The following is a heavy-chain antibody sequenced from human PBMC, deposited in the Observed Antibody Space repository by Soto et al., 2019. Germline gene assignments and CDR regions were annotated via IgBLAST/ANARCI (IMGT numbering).Heavy chain of an antibody. D-gene: IGHD6-13*01. CDR2: IKQDGSEK. CDR1: GFTFSSYW. Sequence: GGSLRLSCAASGFTFSSYWMSWVRQAPGKGLEWVANIKQDGSEKYYVDSVKGRFTISRDNAKNSLYLQMNSLRAEDTAVYYCARGPPIAAAGKGGLYFQHWGQGTLVTVSS. V-gene: IGHV3-7*01. CDR3: ARGPPIAAAGKGGLYFQH. J-gene: IGHJ1*01.